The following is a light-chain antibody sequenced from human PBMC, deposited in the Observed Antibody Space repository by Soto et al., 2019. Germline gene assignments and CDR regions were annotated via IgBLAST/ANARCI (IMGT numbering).Light chain of an antibody. CDR2: DVN. J-gene: IGLJ3*02. CDR3: SSYADTYTRV. CDR1: SSDVGGYNY. V-gene: IGLV2-11*01. Sequence: QSALTQPRSVSGSPGQSVTISCTGTSSDVGGYNYVSWYQQHPGKAPKLMIYDVNKRPSGVPDRFSGSKSGNTASLTISGLQADDEADYYCSSYADTYTRVFGGGTKLTVL.